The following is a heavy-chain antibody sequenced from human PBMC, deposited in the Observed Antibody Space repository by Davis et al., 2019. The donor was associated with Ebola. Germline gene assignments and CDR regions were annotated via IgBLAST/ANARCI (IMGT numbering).Heavy chain of an antibody. J-gene: IGHJ4*02. D-gene: IGHD2-15*01. CDR3: ASTYWGYCSGGSCYFDY. CDR2: LSSSTRTI. CDR1: GFTFSSYS. Sequence: GESLKISCAASGFTFSSYSMNWVRQAPGKGLEWVSYLSSSTRTIYYADSVKGRFTISRDNAKNSVYLQMNSLRAEDTAVYYCASTYWGYCSGGSCYFDYWGQGTLVTVSS. V-gene: IGHV3-48*01.